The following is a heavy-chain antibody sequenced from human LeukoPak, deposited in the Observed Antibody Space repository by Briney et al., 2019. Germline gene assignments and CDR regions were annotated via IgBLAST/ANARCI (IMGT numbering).Heavy chain of an antibody. V-gene: IGHV4-30-2*01. D-gene: IGHD2-2*02. CDR3: ARDRGAEYCSSTSCYRDNWFDP. Sequence: SETLSLTCAVSGGSISSCYYSWIRIPQPPGKDLDWIIYNYHSGSTYYNPSLKSPVTISVDKSKNQFSLKLSSGTAADTAVYYCARDRGAEYCSSTSCYRDNWFDPWGQGTLVTVSS. J-gene: IGHJ5*02. CDR1: GGSISSCYYS. CDR2: NYHSGST.